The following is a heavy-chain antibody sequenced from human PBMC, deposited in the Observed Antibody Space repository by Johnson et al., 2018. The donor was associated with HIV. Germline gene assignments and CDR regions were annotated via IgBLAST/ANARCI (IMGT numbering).Heavy chain of an antibody. D-gene: IGHD6-19*01. CDR3: ARVVSVAVAGSRQGAVGAFDM. J-gene: IGHJ3*02. CDR2: ISTSGDTT. V-gene: IGHV3-11*04. Sequence: QVQLVESGGDLVKPGGSLRLSCAASGFTFSDYCMSWIRQAPGKGLEWVSYISTSGDTTYYADSVKGRFTISRDTAENSLYLQMNSLRVEDTAVYYCARVVSVAVAGSRQGAVGAFDMWGQGTMVTVSS. CDR1: GFTFSDYC.